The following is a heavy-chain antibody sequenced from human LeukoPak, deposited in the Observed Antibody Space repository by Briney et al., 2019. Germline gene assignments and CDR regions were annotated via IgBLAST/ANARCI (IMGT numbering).Heavy chain of an antibody. CDR1: GGSMTTYY. CDR2: IYYSGST. J-gene: IGHJ5*02. CDR3: ARSRSGSGRPYFWFDP. V-gene: IGHV4-59*04. Sequence: SETLSLTCSVSGGSMTTYYWSWIRQPPGKGLEWIANIYYSGSTYYNPSLKSRVTISVDTSKNQFSLKLSSATAADTAVYYCARSRSGSGRPYFWFDPWGQGTLVTVSS. D-gene: IGHD3-10*01.